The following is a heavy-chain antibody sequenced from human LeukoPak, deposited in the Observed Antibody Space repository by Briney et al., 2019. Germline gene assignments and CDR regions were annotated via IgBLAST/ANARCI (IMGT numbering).Heavy chain of an antibody. D-gene: IGHD3-22*01. CDR3: AREVPYKSSGYAPRGRYYYYYMDV. CDR2: INHSGST. CDR1: GGSFSGYY. V-gene: IGHV4-34*01. Sequence: SETLSLTCAVYGGSFSGYYWIWIRQPPGKSLEWIGEINHSGSTNYNPSLKSRVTISVDASKNQFSLKLSSVTAADTAVYYCAREVPYKSSGYAPRGRYYYYYMDVWGKGTTVTVSS. J-gene: IGHJ6*03.